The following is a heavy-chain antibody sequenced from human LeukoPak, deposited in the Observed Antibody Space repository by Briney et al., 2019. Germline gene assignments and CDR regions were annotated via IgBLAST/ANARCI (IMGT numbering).Heavy chain of an antibody. Sequence: GGSLRLSCAASGFTVSSNYMSWVRQAPGKGLEWVSVIYSGGSTYYADSVKGRFTISRDNSKNTLYLQMNSLRAEDTAVYYCARERGYYDSSGYESVDYWGQGTLATVSS. V-gene: IGHV3-66*02. D-gene: IGHD3-22*01. J-gene: IGHJ4*02. CDR2: IYSGGST. CDR3: ARERGYYDSSGYESVDY. CDR1: GFTVSSNY.